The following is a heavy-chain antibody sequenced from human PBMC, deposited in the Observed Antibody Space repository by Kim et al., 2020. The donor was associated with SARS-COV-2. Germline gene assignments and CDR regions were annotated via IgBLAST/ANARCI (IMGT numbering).Heavy chain of an antibody. CDR1: GGSISTYY. CDR3: ARTYSSAWGAYYYGMDV. Sequence: SETLSLTCTVSGGSISTYYWSWIRQPPGKGLEWIGYIYYSGSTNYTPSLKSRVNMSVDTSKNQFSLKLSSVPAADTAVYYCARTYSSAWGAYYYGMDVWGQGTTVTVSS. CDR2: IYYSGST. D-gene: IGHD6-19*01. V-gene: IGHV4-59*13. J-gene: IGHJ6*02.